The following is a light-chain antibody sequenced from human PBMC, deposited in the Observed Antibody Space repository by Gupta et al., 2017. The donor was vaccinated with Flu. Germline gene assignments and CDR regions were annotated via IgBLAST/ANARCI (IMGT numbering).Light chain of an antibody. Sequence: ATLSLSPGERATLSCRASQSVSSYLAWYKQKPGQAPRLLIFDASNRDTGIPARFSGSGYGTDFNLTISSREPEDFAVYYCQQRSNWPPWTFGPGTKVEIK. CDR1: QSVSSY. CDR3: QQRSNWPPWT. J-gene: IGKJ1*01. CDR2: DAS. V-gene: IGKV3-11*01.